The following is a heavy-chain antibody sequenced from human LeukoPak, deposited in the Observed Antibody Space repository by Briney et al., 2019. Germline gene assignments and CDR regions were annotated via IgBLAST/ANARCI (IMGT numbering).Heavy chain of an antibody. D-gene: IGHD3-10*01. V-gene: IGHV4-59*10. CDR3: ARSYGSGSYPWFDP. J-gene: IGHJ5*02. CDR2: IYSSGST. CDR1: GGSFSSYY. Sequence: PSETLSLTCAVYGGSFSSYYWSWIRQPAGKGLEWIGRIYSSGSTNYNPSLKSRVTMSVDTSKNQFSLKLSSVTAADTAVYYCARSYGSGSYPWFDPWGQGTLVTVSS.